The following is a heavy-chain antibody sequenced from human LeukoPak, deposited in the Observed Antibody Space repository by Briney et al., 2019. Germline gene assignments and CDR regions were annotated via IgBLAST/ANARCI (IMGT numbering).Heavy chain of an antibody. V-gene: IGHV1-8*01. CDR3: TSLPAGGSFYFDS. J-gene: IGHJ4*02. D-gene: IGHD3-16*02. Sequence: ASVKVSCKASGYIFTTYDINWVRQATGQGLEWMGWMNPNRGTTGYAQKFQGRVTMTDDTSTDTTYMELSSLRSEDTAIYYCTSLPAGGSFYFDSWGQGTLVTVSS. CDR2: MNPNRGTT. CDR1: GYIFTTYD.